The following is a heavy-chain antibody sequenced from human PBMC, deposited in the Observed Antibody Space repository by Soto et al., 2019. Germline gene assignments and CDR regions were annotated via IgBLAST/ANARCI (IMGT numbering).Heavy chain of an antibody. CDR2: ISSSSSYI. Sequence: VGSLRLFCAASGFTFSSYSMNWVRQAPGKGLEWVSSISSSSSYIHYADSVKGRFTISRDNAKNSLYLQMNSLRAEDTAVYYCARELEEMYFDYWGQGTLVTVSS. V-gene: IGHV3-21*01. CDR3: ARELEEMYFDY. CDR1: GFTFSSYS. D-gene: IGHD1-1*01. J-gene: IGHJ4*02.